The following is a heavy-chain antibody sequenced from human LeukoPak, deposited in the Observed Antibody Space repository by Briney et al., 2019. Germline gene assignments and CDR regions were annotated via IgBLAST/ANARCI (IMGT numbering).Heavy chain of an antibody. V-gene: IGHV3-9*01. Sequence: GGSLRLSCAASGFTFDDYAMHWVRQAPGKGLEWVSGISWNSGSIGYADSVKGRFTISRDNAKNSLYLQMNSLRAEDTALYYCAKDRLRHSDDAFDIWGQGTMVTVSS. CDR2: ISWNSGSI. CDR3: AKDRLRHSDDAFDI. J-gene: IGHJ3*02. CDR1: GFTFDDYA. D-gene: IGHD2-15*01.